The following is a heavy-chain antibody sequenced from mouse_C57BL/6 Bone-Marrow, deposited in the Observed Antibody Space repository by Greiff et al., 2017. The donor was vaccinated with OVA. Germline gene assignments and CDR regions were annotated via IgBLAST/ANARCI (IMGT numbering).Heavy chain of an antibody. CDR1: GYTFTSYW. V-gene: IGHV1-69*01. CDR3: ASDYYGSSSFAY. D-gene: IGHD1-1*01. Sequence: VKLQQPGAELVMPGASVKLSCKASGYTFTSYWMHWVKQRPGQGLEWIGEIDPSDSYTNYNQKFKGKSTLTVDKSSSTAYMQLSSLTSEDSAVYYSASDYYGSSSFAYWGQGTLVTVSA. J-gene: IGHJ3*01. CDR2: IDPSDSYT.